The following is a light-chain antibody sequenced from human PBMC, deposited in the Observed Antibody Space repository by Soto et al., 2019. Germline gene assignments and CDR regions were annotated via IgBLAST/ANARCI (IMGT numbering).Light chain of an antibody. CDR1: QSISSW. CDR3: QEYNSWT. Sequence: DIQMTQSPSTLSSSVVDRVTITCRASQSISSWLAWYQQKPGKAPKLLIYDASSLESGVPSRFSGSGSGTEFTLTISSLKPDDFATYYCQEYNSWTFGQGTKVDIK. V-gene: IGKV1-5*01. J-gene: IGKJ1*01. CDR2: DAS.